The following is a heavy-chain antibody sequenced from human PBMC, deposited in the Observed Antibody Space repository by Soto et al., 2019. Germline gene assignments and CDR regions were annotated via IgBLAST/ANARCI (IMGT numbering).Heavy chain of an antibody. V-gene: IGHV4-30-4*01. Sequence: SETLSLTCTVSGGSISSGDYYWSWIRQPPGKGLEWIGYIYYSGSTYYNPSLKSRVTISVDTSKNQFSLKLSSVTAADTAVYYCARANNWSPTLADGWFDPWGQGTLVTVSS. J-gene: IGHJ5*02. CDR1: GGSISSGDYY. CDR3: ARANNWSPTLADGWFDP. CDR2: IYYSGST. D-gene: IGHD1-20*01.